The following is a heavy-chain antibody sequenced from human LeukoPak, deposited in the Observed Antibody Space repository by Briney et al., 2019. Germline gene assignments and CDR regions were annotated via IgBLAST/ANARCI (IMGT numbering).Heavy chain of an antibody. J-gene: IGHJ3*02. D-gene: IGHD3-3*01. CDR2: INTDGSST. CDR1: GFTFSSYW. V-gene: IGHV3-74*01. CDR3: ARPTKTQYDFWSGYGDYDAFDI. Sequence: PGGSLRLSWAAAGFTFSSYWMHWVRQAPGKGLGWVSRINTDGSSTSYADSVKGRFTISRDNAKNTLYLQMNSLRAEDTAVYYCARPTKTQYDFWSGYGDYDAFDIWGQGTMVTVSS.